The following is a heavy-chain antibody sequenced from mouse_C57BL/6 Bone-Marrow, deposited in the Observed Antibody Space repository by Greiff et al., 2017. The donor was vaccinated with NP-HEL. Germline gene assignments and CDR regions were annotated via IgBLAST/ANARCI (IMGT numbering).Heavy chain of an antibody. D-gene: IGHD3-3*01. V-gene: IGHV1-74*01. CDR1: GYTFTSYW. Sequence: QVQLQQPGAELVKPGASVKVSCKASGYTFTSYWMHWVKQRPGQGLEWIGRIHPSDSDTNYNQKFKGKATLTVDKSSSTAYMQLSSLTSEDSAVYYCATGDLRPYYYAMDYWGQGTSVTVSS. CDR2: IHPSDSDT. CDR3: ATGDLRPYYYAMDY. J-gene: IGHJ4*01.